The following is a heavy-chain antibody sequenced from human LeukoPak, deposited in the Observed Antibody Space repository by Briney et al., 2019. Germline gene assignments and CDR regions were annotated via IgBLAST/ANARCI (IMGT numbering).Heavy chain of an antibody. CDR3: ARGGTVAAVYYFDY. D-gene: IGHD6-19*01. V-gene: IGHV1-2*02. CDR1: GYTFTSYG. CDR2: INPNSGGT. Sequence: ASVKVSCKASGYTFTSYGISWVRQAPGQGLEWMGWINPNSGGTNYAQKFQGRVTMTRDTSISTAYMELSRLRSDDTAVYYCARGGTVAAVYYFDYWGQGTLVTVSS. J-gene: IGHJ4*02.